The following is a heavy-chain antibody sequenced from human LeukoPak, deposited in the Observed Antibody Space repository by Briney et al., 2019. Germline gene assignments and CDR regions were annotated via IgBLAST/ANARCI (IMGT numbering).Heavy chain of an antibody. D-gene: IGHD7-27*01. CDR2: MSPNSGDT. V-gene: IGHV1-8*01. CDR1: GYTFTSHD. Sequence: GASVKVSCKASGYTFTSHDINWVRQATGQGLEWMGWMSPNSGDTGYAQKFQGRVTMTSDSSISTAYVELSSLRSEDTAIYYCVRTPPNWGFDYWGQGTLVTVSS. CDR3: VRTPPNWGFDY. J-gene: IGHJ4*02.